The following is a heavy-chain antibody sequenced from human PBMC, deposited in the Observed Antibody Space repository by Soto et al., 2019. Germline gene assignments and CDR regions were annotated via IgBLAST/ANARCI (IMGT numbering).Heavy chain of an antibody. CDR2: IIPIFGTA. Sequence: SVKVSCKASGGTFSSYAISWVRQAPGQGLEWMGGIIPIFGTANYAQKFQGRVTITADESTSTAYMELSSLRSEDTAVYYCAIRRYDILTGYGLFDYYYYGMDVWGQGTTVTVSS. V-gene: IGHV1-69*13. CDR1: GGTFSSYA. D-gene: IGHD3-9*01. J-gene: IGHJ6*02. CDR3: AIRRYDILTGYGLFDYYYYGMDV.